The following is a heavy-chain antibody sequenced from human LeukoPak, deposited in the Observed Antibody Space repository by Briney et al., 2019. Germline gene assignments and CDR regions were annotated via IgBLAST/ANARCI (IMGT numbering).Heavy chain of an antibody. Sequence: ASVKVSCKASGYTFTSYAMQWMRQAPGQRLEWMGWISAYNGNTNYAQKLQGRVTMTTDTSTSTAYMELRSLRSDDTAVYYCARGFSCARDPRCYYDSSGYYPGDYWGQGILVTVSS. CDR1: GYTFTSYA. V-gene: IGHV1-18*01. CDR2: ISAYNGNT. J-gene: IGHJ4*02. CDR3: ARGFSCARDPRCYYDSSGYYPGDY. D-gene: IGHD3-22*01.